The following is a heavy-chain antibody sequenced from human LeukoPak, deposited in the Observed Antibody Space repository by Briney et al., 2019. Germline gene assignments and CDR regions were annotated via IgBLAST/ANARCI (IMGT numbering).Heavy chain of an antibody. CDR2: IIPIFGTA. CDR3: ARGRGLPSGWYGRLGFDS. D-gene: IGHD6-19*01. V-gene: IGHV1-69*01. Sequence: AASVKVSCKASGGTFSSYAISWVRQAPGQGLEWMGGIIPIFGTANYAQKFQGRVTITADESTSTAYMELSSLRSEDTAVYYCARGRGLPSGWYGRLGFDSWGQGTLVTVSS. CDR1: GGTFSSYA. J-gene: IGHJ5*01.